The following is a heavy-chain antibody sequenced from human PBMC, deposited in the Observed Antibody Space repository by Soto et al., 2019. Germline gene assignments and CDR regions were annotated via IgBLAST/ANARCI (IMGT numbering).Heavy chain of an antibody. CDR3: ARARGATVTMHEGGYYYYGMDV. V-gene: IGHV4-34*01. CDR2: INHSGST. CDR1: GGSFSGYY. D-gene: IGHD4-4*01. Sequence: QVQLQQWGAGLLKPSETLSLTCAVYGGSFSGYYWSWIRQPPGKGLEWIGEINHSGSTNYNPSLKSRVTISVDPSKNQFSLKLSSVTAADTAVYYCARARGATVTMHEGGYYYYGMDVWGQGTTVTVSS. J-gene: IGHJ6*02.